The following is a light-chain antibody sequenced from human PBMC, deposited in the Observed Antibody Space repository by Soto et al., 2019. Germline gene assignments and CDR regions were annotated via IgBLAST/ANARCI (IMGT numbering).Light chain of an antibody. CDR1: SGHSSYA. Sequence: QSVLTQSPSASASLGASVKLTCTLSSGHSSYAIAWHQQQPEKGPRYLMKVNSDGSHSKGDGIPDRFSGSSSGAERYLTISSLQSEDEAYYYCQTWGTGIRVFGGGTKLTVL. J-gene: IGLJ2*01. CDR2: VNSDGSH. CDR3: QTWGTGIRV. V-gene: IGLV4-69*01.